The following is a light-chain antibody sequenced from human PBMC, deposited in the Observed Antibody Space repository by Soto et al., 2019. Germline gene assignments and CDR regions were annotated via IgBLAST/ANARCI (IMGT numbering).Light chain of an antibody. CDR3: QQYQTYST. CDR1: QSIRSL. V-gene: IGKV1-5*01. CDR2: DAS. Sequence: DIQMTQSPATLAGSVGGRVTITFRASQSIRSLLAWYQQKPGKAPKVLIYDASSLGSGVPSRFSGSGSGTEFTLTISSLQPDDFAAYFCQQYQTYSTFGEGTRLE. J-gene: IGKJ5*01.